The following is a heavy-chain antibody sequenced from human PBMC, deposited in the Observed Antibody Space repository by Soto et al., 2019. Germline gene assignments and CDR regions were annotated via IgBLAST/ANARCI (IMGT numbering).Heavy chain of an antibody. CDR1: GGTFSSYA. V-gene: IGHV1-69*13. CDR3: ACRWAIDSSGLDY. Sequence: SVKVSCKASGGTFSSYAISWVRQAPGQGLEWMGGIIPIFGTANYAQKFQGRVTITADEYTSTAYVELSSLRSEDTAVYYCACRWAIDSSGLDYWRQGSLVTVSS. D-gene: IGHD6-19*01. CDR2: IIPIFGTA. J-gene: IGHJ4*02.